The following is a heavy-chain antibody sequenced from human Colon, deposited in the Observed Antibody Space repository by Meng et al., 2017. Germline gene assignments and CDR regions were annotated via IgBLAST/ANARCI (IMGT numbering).Heavy chain of an antibody. V-gene: IGHV1-69*13. CDR1: GGTFSSSA. Sequence: SVKVSCKASGGTFSSSAISWVRQAPGQGLEWMGGIIPIYGTANYAQKFQGRVTITADESTSTAYMELSSLRSEDTAVYYCARDRDYYDSSGPGGFQGYYYYGMDVWGQGTTVTVSS. CDR3: ARDRDYYDSSGPGGFQGYYYYGMDV. D-gene: IGHD3-22*01. J-gene: IGHJ6*02. CDR2: IIPIYGTA.